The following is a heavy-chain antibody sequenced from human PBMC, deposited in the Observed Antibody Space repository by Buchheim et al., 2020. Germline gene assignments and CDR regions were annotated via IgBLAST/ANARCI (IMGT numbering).Heavy chain of an antibody. CDR2: IKQDGSEK. D-gene: IGHD4-11*01. CDR3: VRASSTVRAYYYGMDV. V-gene: IGHV3-7*04. Sequence: EVQLVESGGVLVQPGGSLRLSCAASGFMFSTYWMSWVRQAPGKGLEWVANIKQDGSEKNYVDSVEGRFTISRDNAQNSLDLQMNSLRVEDTGVYFCVRASSTVRAYYYGMDVWGQGTT. CDR1: GFMFSTYW. J-gene: IGHJ6*02.